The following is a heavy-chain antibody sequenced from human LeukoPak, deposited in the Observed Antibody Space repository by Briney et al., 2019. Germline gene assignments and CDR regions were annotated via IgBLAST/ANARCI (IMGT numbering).Heavy chain of an antibody. D-gene: IGHD3-3*01. CDR3: ATAARYDFWSGYLLVY. J-gene: IGHJ4*02. V-gene: IGHV1-24*01. CDR1: GYTLTELS. CDR2: FDPEDGET. Sequence: ASVKVSCKVSGYTLTELSMHWVRQAPGKGLGWMGGFDPEDGETIYAQKFQGRVTMTEDTSTDTAYMELSSLRSEDTAVYYCATAARYDFWSGYLLVYWGQGTLVTVSS.